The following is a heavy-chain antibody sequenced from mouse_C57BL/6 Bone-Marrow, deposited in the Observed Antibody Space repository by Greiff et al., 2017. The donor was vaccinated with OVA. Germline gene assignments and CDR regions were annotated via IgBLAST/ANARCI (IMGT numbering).Heavy chain of an antibody. V-gene: IGHV7-3*01. D-gene: IGHD2-4*01. Sequence: DVKLVESGGGLVQPGGSLTLSCAASGFTFTDYYMSWVRQPPGQALEWLGFIRNKANGYTSEYNASVKGRFTISGDTSNSIHYLHSNVLSAEDSATYYCASYRLRRYFDYWGQGTALTVSS. CDR1: GFTFTDYY. CDR2: IRNKANGYTS. J-gene: IGHJ2*01. CDR3: ASYRLRRYFDY.